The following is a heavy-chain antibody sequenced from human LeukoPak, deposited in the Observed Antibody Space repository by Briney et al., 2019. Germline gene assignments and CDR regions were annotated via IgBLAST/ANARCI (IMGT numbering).Heavy chain of an antibody. J-gene: IGHJ3*02. CDR1: AFTFSSYG. CDR3: AKDWKPSMIVGSEAFDI. D-gene: IGHD3-22*01. CDR2: IRYDGSNK. V-gene: IGHV3-30*02. Sequence: PGGSLRLSCAASAFTFSSYGMHWVRQAPGKGLEWVAFIRYDGSNKYYADSVKGRFTISRDNSKNTLYLQMNSLRAEDTAVYYCAKDWKPSMIVGSEAFDIWGQGTMVTVSS.